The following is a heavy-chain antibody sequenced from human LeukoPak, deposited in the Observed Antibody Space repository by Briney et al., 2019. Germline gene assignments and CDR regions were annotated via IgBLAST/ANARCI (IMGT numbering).Heavy chain of an antibody. CDR2: INHSGST. D-gene: IGHD6-6*01. Sequence: SETLSLTCAVYGGSFSGYYWSWIRQPPGKGLEWIGEINHSGSTNYNPSLKGRVTISVDTSKNQFSLKLSSVTAADTAVYYCARGYSSSSFLDYWGQGTLVTVSS. CDR3: ARGYSSSSFLDY. J-gene: IGHJ4*02. CDR1: GGSFSGYY. V-gene: IGHV4-34*01.